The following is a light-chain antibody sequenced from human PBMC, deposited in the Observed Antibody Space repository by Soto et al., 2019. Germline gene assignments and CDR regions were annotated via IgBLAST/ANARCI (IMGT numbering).Light chain of an antibody. J-gene: IGKJ1*01. Sequence: DIQMTQSPSTLSASVGATVTITCRASQTISGWLAWYQQRPGKAPNLLIFDASTLESGVPSRFSGSGSGTTFTLTISSLQSDDFATYYCLQYNGYYRTFGQGTKVEIK. CDR2: DAS. V-gene: IGKV1-5*01. CDR1: QTISGW. CDR3: LQYNGYYRT.